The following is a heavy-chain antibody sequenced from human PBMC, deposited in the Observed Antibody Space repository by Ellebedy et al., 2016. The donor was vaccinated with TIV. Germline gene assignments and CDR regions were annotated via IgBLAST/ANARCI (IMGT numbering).Heavy chain of an antibody. J-gene: IGHJ6*03. CDR2: ISSSGSTI. CDR3: ARVYYYYYMDV. V-gene: IGHV3-11*01. CDR1: GFTFSDYY. Sequence: GGSLRLSXAASGFTFSDYYMSWIRQAPGKGLEWVSYISSSGSTIYYADSVKGRFTISRDNAKNSLYLQMNSLRAEDTAVYYCARVYYYYYMDVWGKGTTVTVSS.